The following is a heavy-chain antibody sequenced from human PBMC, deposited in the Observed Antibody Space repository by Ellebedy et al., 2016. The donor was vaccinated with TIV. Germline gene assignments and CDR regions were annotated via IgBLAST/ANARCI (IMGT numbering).Heavy chain of an antibody. J-gene: IGHJ4*02. D-gene: IGHD2/OR15-2a*01. CDR1: GFNFRGYM. CDR2: ISYDGSDE. CDR3: AKGDDVTQDY. V-gene: IGHV3-30*18. Sequence: PGGSLRLSCAASGFNFRGYMMHRVRQAPGKGLEWVAAISYDGSDEYYADSLKGRFTISRDNSKNTLYLQMNSLRGEDTALYYCAKGDDVTQDYWGQGTLVTVSS.